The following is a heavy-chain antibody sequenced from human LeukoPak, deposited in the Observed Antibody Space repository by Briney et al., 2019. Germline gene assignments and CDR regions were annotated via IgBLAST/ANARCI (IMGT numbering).Heavy chain of an antibody. D-gene: IGHD3-3*01. J-gene: IGHJ5*02. V-gene: IGHV3-7*01. CDR1: RFTSRIFW. CDR2: INQDGSEQ. CDR3: ARDLFGVVNWSEP. Sequence: PSGSLRLSSAASRFTSRIFWTRSVRQAPGKGLEWVSNINQDGSEQYYVDSVKGRFTLSRDNAKNSLYLEMSGRRAEDTAVYCCARDLFGVVNWSEPWGQGTLVTVSS.